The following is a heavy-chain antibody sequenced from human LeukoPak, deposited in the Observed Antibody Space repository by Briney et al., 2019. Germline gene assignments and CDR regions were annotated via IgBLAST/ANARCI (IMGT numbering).Heavy chain of an antibody. D-gene: IGHD3-10*01. CDR2: INHSGST. CDR1: VGSFSGYY. V-gene: IGHV4-34*01. CDR3: ARGLGFGDY. Sequence: SETLSLTCAVYVGSFSGYYWSWIRQPPGKGLEWIGEINHSGSTNYNPSLKNRVTISVDTSKNQLSLKLSSVTAADTAVYYCARGLGFGDYWGQGTLVTVSS. J-gene: IGHJ4*02.